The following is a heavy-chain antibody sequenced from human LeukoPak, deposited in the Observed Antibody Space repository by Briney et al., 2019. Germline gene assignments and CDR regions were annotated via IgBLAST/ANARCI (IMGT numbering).Heavy chain of an antibody. V-gene: IGHV4-4*02. CDR3: ARDVGQRTGNY. CDR1: GGSISSSNW. J-gene: IGHJ4*02. D-gene: IGHD1-14*01. Sequence: PSETLSLTCAVSGGSISSSNWWSWVRQPPGKGLEWIGEIHPSGSANYNPSLKSRVTMSIDKSKNQLSLKLSSVTAADTAVYYCARDVGQRTGNYWGQGTPVTVSS. CDR2: IHPSGSA.